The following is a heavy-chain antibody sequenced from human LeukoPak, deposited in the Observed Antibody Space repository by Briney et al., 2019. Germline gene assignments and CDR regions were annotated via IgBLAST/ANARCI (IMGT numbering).Heavy chain of an antibody. CDR2: ISSSSSTI. CDR3: ARSVNMVRGVISDWFDP. J-gene: IGHJ5*02. CDR1: GFTFSSYS. D-gene: IGHD3-10*01. V-gene: IGHV3-48*02. Sequence: GGSLRLSCAASGFTFSSYSMNWGRQAPGKGLEWVSYISSSSSTIYYADSVKGRFTISRDNAKNSLYLQMNSLRDEDTAVYYCARSVNMVRGVISDWFDPWGQGTLVTVSS.